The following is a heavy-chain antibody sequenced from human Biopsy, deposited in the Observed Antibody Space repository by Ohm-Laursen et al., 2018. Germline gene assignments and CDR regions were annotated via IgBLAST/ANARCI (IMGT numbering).Heavy chain of an antibody. J-gene: IGHJ3*02. CDR1: RASISNGGYF. V-gene: IGHV4-31*03. D-gene: IGHD3-10*01. CDR2: IYNSGNT. Sequence: SDTLSLTCPVSRASISNGGYFWSWVRQRPGKGLEWIGHIYNSGNTYYHPSLQSRVTISIDTSKTQFSLRLTSMTAADTAVYFCARAPADQYAARNYYSSHAFDMWGQGTKVTVSS. CDR3: ARAPADQYAARNYYSSHAFDM.